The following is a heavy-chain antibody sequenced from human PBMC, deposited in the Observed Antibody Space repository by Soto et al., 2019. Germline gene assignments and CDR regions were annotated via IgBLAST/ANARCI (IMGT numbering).Heavy chain of an antibody. CDR1: GFIFSNYA. D-gene: IGHD2-2*02. V-gene: IGHV3-30-3*01. CDR2: ISYDGNNK. J-gene: IGHJ6*02. Sequence: GGSLRLSCAASGFIFSNYALHWVRQAPGKGLEWVSVISYDGNNKYFAASVKGRFTLSRDNSKNTLYLQMNSLRREDTAVYYCARALYCTSTSCYIAVNVLGMDVWGHGTTVTVSS. CDR3: ARALYCTSTSCYIAVNVLGMDV.